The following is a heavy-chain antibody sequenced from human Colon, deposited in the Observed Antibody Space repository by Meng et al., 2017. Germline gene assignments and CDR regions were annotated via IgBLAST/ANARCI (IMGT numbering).Heavy chain of an antibody. CDR2: IHSSAGT. J-gene: IGHJ4*02. D-gene: IGHD3-3*01. CDR1: GFSVSSDF. CDR3: ANRFV. Sequence: EGQLGESGGGLVRPGGSLRLSCAVSGFSVSSDFMIWVRQAPGKGLEWVSMIHSSAGTFFADSVKGRFTVSTDNSKNTLYLQMNSLRIEDTAVYHCANRFVWGLGTLVTVSS. V-gene: IGHV3-66*02.